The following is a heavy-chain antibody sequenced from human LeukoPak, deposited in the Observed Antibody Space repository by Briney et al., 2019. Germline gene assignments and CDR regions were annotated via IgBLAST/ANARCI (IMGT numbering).Heavy chain of an antibody. J-gene: IGHJ1*01. CDR1: GGTFSSYA. CDR3: ARDKSTVTNHQSFEH. V-gene: IGHV1-69*01. CDR2: IIPIFGTA. D-gene: IGHD4-17*01. Sequence: SVKVSCKASGGTFSSYAISWVRQAPGQGLEWMGGIIPIFGTANYAQKFQGRVTITADESTSTAYMELSSLRSEDTAVYYCARDKSTVTNHQSFEHWGQGTLVTVSS.